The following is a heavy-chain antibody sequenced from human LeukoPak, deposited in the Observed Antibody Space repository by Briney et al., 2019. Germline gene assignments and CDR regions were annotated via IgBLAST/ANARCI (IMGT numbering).Heavy chain of an antibody. CDR2: ISGSSSYI. CDR3: ARDLLGWELHYFDY. J-gene: IGHJ4*02. CDR1: GFNFNNYP. Sequence: GASLRLSCRGSGFNFNNYPMHWVRQAPGKGLEWVSSISGSSSYIYYADSVKGRFSISRDNAKNSLYLQMNSLRAEDTAVYYCARDLLGWELHYFDYWGQGTLVTVSS. V-gene: IGHV3-21*01. D-gene: IGHD1-26*01.